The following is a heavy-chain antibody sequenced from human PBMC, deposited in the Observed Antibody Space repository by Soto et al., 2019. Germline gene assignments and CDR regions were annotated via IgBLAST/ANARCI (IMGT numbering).Heavy chain of an antibody. CDR3: ARDYDFWSGPRDFDY. Sequence: SVKVSCKASGYTFTSYGISWVRQAPGQGLEWMGWISAYNGNTNYAQKLQGRVTMTTDTSTSTAYMELRSLRSDDTAVYYCARDYDFWSGPRDFDYWGQGTLVTVSS. D-gene: IGHD3-3*01. CDR2: ISAYNGNT. V-gene: IGHV1-18*01. J-gene: IGHJ4*02. CDR1: GYTFTSYG.